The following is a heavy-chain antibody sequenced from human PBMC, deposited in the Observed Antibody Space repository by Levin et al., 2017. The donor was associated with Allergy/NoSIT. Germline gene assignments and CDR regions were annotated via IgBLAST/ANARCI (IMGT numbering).Heavy chain of an antibody. CDR2: IYPSDSDT. CDR1: GYTFTSHW. CDR3: ARHGKTSLRFDAFDI. Sequence: PGGSLRLSCKGSGYTFTSHWIGWVRQMPGKGLEWMGIIYPSDSDTRYSPSFQGQVTISADKSISTAYLQWSSLKASDTAIYYCARHGKTSLRFDAFDIWGQGTMVTVSS. J-gene: IGHJ3*02. V-gene: IGHV5-51*01.